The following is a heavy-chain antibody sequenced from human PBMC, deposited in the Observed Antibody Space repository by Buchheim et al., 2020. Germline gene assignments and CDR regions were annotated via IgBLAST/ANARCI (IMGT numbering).Heavy chain of an antibody. CDR2: IYTTGST. V-gene: IGHV4-61*02. CDR1: GDSISSSSYY. J-gene: IGHJ4*02. D-gene: IGHD2-15*01. CDR3: ARVGCSGGSCYDEYYFDF. Sequence: QVQLRESGPGLVKPSQTLSLTCTVPGDSISSSSYYWSWIRQPAGKGLEWIGRIYTTGSTNYNPSLKSRVTISIDTSKNQFSLKLRSVTAADTAVYYCARVGCSGGSCYDEYYFDFWGQGTL.